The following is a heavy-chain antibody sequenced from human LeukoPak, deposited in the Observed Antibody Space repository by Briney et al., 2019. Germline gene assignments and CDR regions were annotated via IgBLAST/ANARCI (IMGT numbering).Heavy chain of an antibody. CDR3: AGAPAGGSDWLSPFDY. CDR2: NYYSGTT. J-gene: IGHJ4*02. V-gene: IGHV4-39*01. Sequence: SETLSLTCTVPGVSISSTTLYWGWVRQSPGKGLEWIATNYYSGTTYYNPSLKSRVTISVDTSKNQFSLKLTSVTAADTAIYYCAGAPAGGSDWLSPFDYWGQGTLVTVSS. D-gene: IGHD3-9*01. CDR1: GVSISSTTLY.